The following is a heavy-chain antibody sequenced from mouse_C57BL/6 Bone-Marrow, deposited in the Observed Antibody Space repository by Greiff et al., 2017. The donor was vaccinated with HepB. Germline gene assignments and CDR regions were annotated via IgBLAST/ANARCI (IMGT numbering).Heavy chain of an antibody. CDR2: ISGGGGNT. Sequence: EVHLVESGGGLVKPGGSLKLSCAASGFTFSSYTMSWVRQTPEKRLEWVATISGGGGNTYYPDSVKGRFTISRDNAKNTLYLQMSSLRSEDTALYYCARLTLLRFAYWGQGTLVTVSA. D-gene: IGHD1-2*01. V-gene: IGHV5-9*01. CDR3: ARLTLLRFAY. J-gene: IGHJ3*01. CDR1: GFTFSSYT.